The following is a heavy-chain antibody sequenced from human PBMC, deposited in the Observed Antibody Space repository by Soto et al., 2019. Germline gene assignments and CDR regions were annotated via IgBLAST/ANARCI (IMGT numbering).Heavy chain of an antibody. J-gene: IGHJ6*02. CDR2: ISHSGDT. Sequence: SETLSLTCAVSGYVITNGYHWGWIRQPPGKELEWIGTISHSGDTYYNPSLKSRVTISIDTAKNHLSLILSSVTSADTPTYYCTRIYCTTTSCFINGMDVLGQGTTVTISS. V-gene: IGHV4-38-2*01. CDR1: GYVITNGYH. CDR3: TRIYCTTTSCFINGMDV. D-gene: IGHD2-2*01.